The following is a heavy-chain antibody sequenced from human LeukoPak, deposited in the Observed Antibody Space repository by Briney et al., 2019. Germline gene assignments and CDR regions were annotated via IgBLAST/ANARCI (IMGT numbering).Heavy chain of an antibody. J-gene: IGHJ4*02. CDR2: IHYSGTT. D-gene: IGHD2-2*01. CDR1: GGSISGHY. Sequence: SETLSLTCTVSGGSISGHYWNWIRQPPGKGLEWIGYIHYSGTTNYSPSLKSRATISVDTSKNQLSLKLSSLTAADTAVYYCARDRILCSGTSCPSHYFDFWGQGILVTVSS. V-gene: IGHV4-59*11. CDR3: ARDRILCSGTSCPSHYFDF.